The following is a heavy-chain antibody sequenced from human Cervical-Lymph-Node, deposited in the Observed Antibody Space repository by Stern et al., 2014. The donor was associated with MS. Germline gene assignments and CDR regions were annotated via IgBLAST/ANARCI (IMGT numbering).Heavy chain of an antibody. Sequence: VQLVQSGAEVRKPGDSLKISCKTSGYRFINNWIAWVRQVPGKGLEWIGIIYPGDSDVRYSPSFQGLVTISVDKSISTAYLQWSSLKASDTAVYYCARWSVACDSWGQGALITVSS. CDR1: GYRFINNW. CDR3: ARWSVACDS. CDR2: IYPGDSDV. J-gene: IGHJ4*02. V-gene: IGHV5-51*03. D-gene: IGHD2-21*01.